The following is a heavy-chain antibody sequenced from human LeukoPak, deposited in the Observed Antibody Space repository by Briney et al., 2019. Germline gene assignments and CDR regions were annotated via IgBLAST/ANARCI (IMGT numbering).Heavy chain of an antibody. CDR3: ARVVGAYDAFDI. V-gene: IGHV4-30-4*01. Sequence: PSQTLSLTCTVSGGSISSGDYYWSWIRQPPGKGLEWIGYINYSGSTYYNPSLKSRVTISVDTSKNQFSLKLSSVTAADTAVYYCARVVGAYDAFDIWGQGTMVTVSS. D-gene: IGHD1-26*01. J-gene: IGHJ3*02. CDR2: INYSGST. CDR1: GGSISSGDYY.